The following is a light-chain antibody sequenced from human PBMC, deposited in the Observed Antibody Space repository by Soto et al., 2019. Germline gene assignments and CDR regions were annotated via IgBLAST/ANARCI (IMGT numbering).Light chain of an antibody. V-gene: IGKV3-15*01. J-gene: IGKJ4*01. CDR2: GAS. CDR3: QKYDSAPLT. Sequence: EIVMTQSPATLSVSPGERATLSCRASQSVSSNLAWYQQKPGQAPRLLIYGASTLHFGVPSRFSGSGSGTDFTLTITSLQPEDFATYYCQKYDSAPLTFGGGTKVEIK. CDR1: QSVSSN.